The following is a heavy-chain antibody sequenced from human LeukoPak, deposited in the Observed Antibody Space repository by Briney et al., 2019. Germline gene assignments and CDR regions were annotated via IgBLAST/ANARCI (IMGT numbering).Heavy chain of an antibody. V-gene: IGHV1-8*03. CDR2: MNPNSGNT. CDR3: ARGPGLLGAGLNNWFDP. J-gene: IGHJ5*02. Sequence: VASVKVSCKASGYTFTSYAMNWVRQATGQGLEWMGWMNPNSGNTGYAQKFQGRVTITRNTSISTAYMELSSLRSEDTAVYYCARGPGLLGAGLNNWFDPWGQGTLVTVSS. CDR1: GYTFTSYA. D-gene: IGHD7-27*01.